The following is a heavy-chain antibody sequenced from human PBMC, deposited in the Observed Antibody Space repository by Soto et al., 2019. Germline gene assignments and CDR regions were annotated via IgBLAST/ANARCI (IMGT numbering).Heavy chain of an antibody. Sequence: QVQLVESGGGVVQPGRSLRLSCAASGFTFRSYGMHWVRQAPGKGLEWVAVILYDGSKKYYADSVKGRFTFSRDNSKNTLYLQMNSLRAEDTAVYYCAKDQVGGLLWFGELGYYYGMDVWGQGTTVTVSS. V-gene: IGHV3-30*18. CDR1: GFTFRSYG. J-gene: IGHJ6*02. CDR2: ILYDGSKK. CDR3: AKDQVGGLLWFGELGYYYGMDV. D-gene: IGHD3-10*01.